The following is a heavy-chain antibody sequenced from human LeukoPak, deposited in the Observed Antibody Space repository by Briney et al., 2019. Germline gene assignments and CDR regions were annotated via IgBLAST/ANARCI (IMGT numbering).Heavy chain of an antibody. Sequence: PSETLSLTCTVSGGSISSYYWSWIRQPPGKGLEWIGYIYYSGSTNYNPSLKSRVTISVDTSKNQFSLKLSSVTAADTAVYYCARDNSDNDSGAYYWWFDPWGQGTLVTVSS. J-gene: IGHJ5*02. D-gene: IGHD3-22*01. CDR1: GGSISSYY. V-gene: IGHV4-59*01. CDR2: IYYSGST. CDR3: ARDNSDNDSGAYYWWFDP.